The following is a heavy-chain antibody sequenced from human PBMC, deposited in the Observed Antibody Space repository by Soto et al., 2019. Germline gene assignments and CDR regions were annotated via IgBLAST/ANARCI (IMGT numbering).Heavy chain of an antibody. V-gene: IGHV1-18*01. J-gene: IGHJ4*02. CDR2: ISAYNGNT. D-gene: IGHD2-15*01. CDR1: GYTFTSYG. CDR3: ARGREYCSGGSCSPPPDY. Sequence: ASVKVSCKASGYTFTSYGISWVRQAPGQGLERMGWISAYNGNTNYAQKLQGRVTMTTDTSTSTAYMELRSMKSDDKAVYYYARGREYCSGGSCSPPPDYWGQGTLVTVSS.